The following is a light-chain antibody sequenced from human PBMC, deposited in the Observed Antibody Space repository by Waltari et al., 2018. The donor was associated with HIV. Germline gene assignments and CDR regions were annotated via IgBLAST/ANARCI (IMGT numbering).Light chain of an antibody. J-gene: IGKJ4*01. CDR3: QQYDNLQLT. CDR2: HAS. Sequence: DIQMTQSPSSLSASVRDRVTITCQASHDITNSLNWYQQKPGKAPQLLIYHASNFQPGVPSRFSGSGSGTTFTFTISRLQPEDIATYYCQQYDNLQLTFGGGTKVEIK. CDR1: HDITNS. V-gene: IGKV1-33*01.